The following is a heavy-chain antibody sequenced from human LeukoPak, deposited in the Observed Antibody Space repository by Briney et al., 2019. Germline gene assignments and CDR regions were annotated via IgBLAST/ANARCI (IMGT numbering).Heavy chain of an antibody. CDR2: IKSKTDGGAT. Sequence: GGSLRLSCAASGFTFSNAWMSWVRQAPGKGLEWVGRIKSKTDGGATHYAAPVKGRFTISRDDSKNTLYLQMNSLKTEDTAVYYCTTEAYYYDSGAIKYFDYWGQGTLVTVSS. D-gene: IGHD3-22*01. V-gene: IGHV3-15*01. CDR1: GFTFSNAW. CDR3: TTEAYYYDSGAIKYFDY. J-gene: IGHJ4*02.